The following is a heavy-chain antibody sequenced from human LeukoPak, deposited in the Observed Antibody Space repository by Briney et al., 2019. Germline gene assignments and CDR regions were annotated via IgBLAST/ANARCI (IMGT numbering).Heavy chain of an antibody. Sequence: GASVKVSCKASGYTFSDYYMHWVRQAPGQGLEWMGWINPNSGGAMCAQRFQGRVTMTWDTSINTAYMDLSRLRSDDTAVYYCARDRSTLGYRQFDYWGQGTLVTVSS. CDR3: ARDRSTLGYRQFDY. CDR2: INPNSGGA. D-gene: IGHD5-18*01. V-gene: IGHV1-2*02. CDR1: GYTFSDYY. J-gene: IGHJ4*02.